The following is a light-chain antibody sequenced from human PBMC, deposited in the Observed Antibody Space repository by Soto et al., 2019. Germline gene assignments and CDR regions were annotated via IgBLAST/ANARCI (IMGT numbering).Light chain of an antibody. CDR1: QCISNY. J-gene: IGKJ1*01. CDR2: AAS. V-gene: IGKV1-27*01. CDR3: QKYNSAPWT. Sequence: DIQMTHSPSSLSASVGDRVTISCRASQCISNYLAWYQQKPGKVPKLLIYAASTLQSGVPSRFSGSGSGTDFTLTISSLQPEDVATYYCQKYNSAPWTFGQGTKVDIK.